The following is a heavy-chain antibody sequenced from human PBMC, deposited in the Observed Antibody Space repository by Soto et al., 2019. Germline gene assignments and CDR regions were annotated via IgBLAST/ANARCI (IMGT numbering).Heavy chain of an antibody. CDR1: GFTFSSYS. J-gene: IGHJ6*02. D-gene: IGHD2-15*01. CDR3: ASAYCSGGSCHYGMDV. Sequence: EVQLVESGGGLVKPGGSLRLSCAASGFTFSSYSMNWVRQAPGKGLEWVSSISSSSSYIYYADSGKGRFTISRDNAKNSLYLQMNGLRAEDTAVYYCASAYCSGGSCHYGMDVWGQGTTVTVSS. CDR2: ISSSSSYI. V-gene: IGHV3-21*01.